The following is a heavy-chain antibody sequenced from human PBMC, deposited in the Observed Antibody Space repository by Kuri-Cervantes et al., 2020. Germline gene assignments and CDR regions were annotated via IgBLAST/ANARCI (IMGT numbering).Heavy chain of an antibody. J-gene: IGHJ4*02. CDR2: INSDGSST. CDR3: AKEGYSSGWSRGGFDY. D-gene: IGHD6-19*01. CDR1: GFTFSSYW. Sequence: GESLKISCAASGFTFSSYWMHWVRQAPGKGLVWVSRINSDGSSTSYADSVKGRFTISRDNAKNSLYLQMNSLRAGDTALYYCAKEGYSSGWSRGGFDYWGQGTLVTVSS. V-gene: IGHV3-74*01.